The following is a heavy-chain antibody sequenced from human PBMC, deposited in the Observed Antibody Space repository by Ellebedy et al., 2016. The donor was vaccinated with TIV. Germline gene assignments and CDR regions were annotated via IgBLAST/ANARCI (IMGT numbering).Heavy chain of an antibody. D-gene: IGHD3-10*01. CDR1: GGSFSGYY. CDR3: ARTIRGLWGVWFDP. Sequence: SETLSLXCAVYGGSFSGYYWSWIRQPPGKGLEWIGEINHSGSTNYNPSLKSRVTISVDTSKNQFSLKLSSVTAADTAVYYCARTIRGLWGVWFDPWGQGTLVTVSS. J-gene: IGHJ5*02. V-gene: IGHV4-34*01. CDR2: INHSGST.